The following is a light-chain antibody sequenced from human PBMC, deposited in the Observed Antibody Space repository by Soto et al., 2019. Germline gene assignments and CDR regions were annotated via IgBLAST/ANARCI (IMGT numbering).Light chain of an antibody. CDR1: SSDVGGYNY. Sequence: QSALTQPASVSGSPGQSITISCTGTSSDVGGYNYVSWYQQHPGKAPKLMIYDVSKRPSGVSNRFSGSKSGNTASLIISGLQAEDEADYYCSSYISSSTLNVFGTGTKVTVL. J-gene: IGLJ1*01. CDR2: DVS. CDR3: SSYISSSTLNV. V-gene: IGLV2-14*01.